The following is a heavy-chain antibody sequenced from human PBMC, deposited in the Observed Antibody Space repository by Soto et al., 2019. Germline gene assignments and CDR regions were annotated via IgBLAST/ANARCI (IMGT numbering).Heavy chain of an antibody. CDR3: GRERDGSSWSSAEYLQH. J-gene: IGHJ1*01. CDR2: ISGHNGNT. Sequence: ASVKVSCKASGYTFTTYGIHCVRQAPGQGLEWMGWISGHNGNTNYAQKFQGRVTMTTDTSTTTAYMDLRSLRSDDTAVYYCGRERDGSSWSSAEYLQHWGQGTLVTVSS. V-gene: IGHV1-18*01. D-gene: IGHD6-13*01. CDR1: GYTFTTYG.